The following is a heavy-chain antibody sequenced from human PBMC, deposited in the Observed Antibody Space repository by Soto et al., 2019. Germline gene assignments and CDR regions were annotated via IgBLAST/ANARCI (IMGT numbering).Heavy chain of an antibody. J-gene: IGHJ4*02. D-gene: IGHD5-12*01. CDR2: ISYDGSNK. Sequence: QVQLVESGGGVVQPGRSLRLSCAASGFTFSSYGMHWVRQAPGKGLEWVAVISYDGSNKYYADSVKGRFTISRDNSKNTLYLQMNSLRAEDTAVYYCAKEKWLRSSAVAYWCQGTLVSVSS. CDR3: AKEKWLRSSAVAY. V-gene: IGHV3-30*18. CDR1: GFTFSSYG.